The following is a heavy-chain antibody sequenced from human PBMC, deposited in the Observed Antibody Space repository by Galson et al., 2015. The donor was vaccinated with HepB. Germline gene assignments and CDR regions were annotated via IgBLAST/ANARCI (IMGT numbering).Heavy chain of an antibody. CDR3: ARRGGDSEWFDP. CDR2: IYPGDSDT. D-gene: IGHD2-21*01. CDR1: GYSFSTYW. J-gene: IGHJ5*02. V-gene: IGHV5-51*01. Sequence: QSGAEVKKPGESLKISCKGSGYSFSTYWLGWVRQMPGKGLEWMGTIYPGDSDTRYNPSFQGQVTISADKSMSTVYLQWSSLRASDTAMYYCARRGGDSEWFDPGGQGTLITVSS.